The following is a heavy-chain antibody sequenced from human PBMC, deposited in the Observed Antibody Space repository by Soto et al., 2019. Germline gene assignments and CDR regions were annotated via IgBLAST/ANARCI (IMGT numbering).Heavy chain of an antibody. Sequence: EVQLLESGGGLVQPGGSLRLSCAASGFTFSNFAMSWYRRAPGKGLEWVSVINGNGRSKYHADSVQGRFTISRDNSKNALYLQMNSLRAGDTALYYCAKGRVVGVTTCPDFWGQGTLVTVSS. CDR1: GFTFSNFA. V-gene: IGHV3-23*01. D-gene: IGHD1-26*01. J-gene: IGHJ4*02. CDR2: INGNGRSK. CDR3: AKGRVVGVTTCPDF.